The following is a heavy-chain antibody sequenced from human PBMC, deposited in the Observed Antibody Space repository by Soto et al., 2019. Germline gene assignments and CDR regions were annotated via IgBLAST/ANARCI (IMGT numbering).Heavy chain of an antibody. Sequence: GGSVKVSCKASGYTFTSYAMHWVRQAPGQRLEWMGRIIPILGIANYAQKFQGRVTITADKSTSTAYMELSSLRSEDTAMYYCAASYGSGYRAFDFWGQGALVTVSS. J-gene: IGHJ4*02. CDR3: AASYGSGYRAFDF. CDR2: IIPILGIA. CDR1: GYTFTSYA. D-gene: IGHD3-10*01. V-gene: IGHV1-69*04.